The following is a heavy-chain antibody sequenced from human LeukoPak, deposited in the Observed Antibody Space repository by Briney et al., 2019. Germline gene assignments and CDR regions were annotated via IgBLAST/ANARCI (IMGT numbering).Heavy chain of an antibody. CDR2: INPGGGST. V-gene: IGHV1-46*01. CDR3: ARDRWTSSYYYGMDV. D-gene: IGHD3/OR15-3a*01. CDR1: GYTFTSYY. Sequence: RASVKVSCKASGYTFTSYYMQWVRQAPGQGLEWMGIINPGGGSTSYAQKFQGRVTMTRDTSTSTVYMELSSLRSEDTAVYYCARDRWTSSYYYGMDVWGQGTTVTVSS. J-gene: IGHJ6*02.